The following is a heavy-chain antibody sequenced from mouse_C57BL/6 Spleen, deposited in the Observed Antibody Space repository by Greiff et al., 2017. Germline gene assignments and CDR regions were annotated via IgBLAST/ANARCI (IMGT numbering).Heavy chain of an antibody. D-gene: IGHD4-1*01. Sequence: QVQLQQPGAELVRPGSSVKLSCKASGYTFTSYWMHWVKQRPIQGLEWIGNIDPSDSETHYNQKFKDKSTLTVDKSSSTAYMQLSSLTSEDSAVYYCARGLNWDVGYFDVWGTGTTVTVSS. CDR1: GYTFTSYW. CDR3: ARGLNWDVGYFDV. J-gene: IGHJ1*03. CDR2: IDPSDSET. V-gene: IGHV1-52*01.